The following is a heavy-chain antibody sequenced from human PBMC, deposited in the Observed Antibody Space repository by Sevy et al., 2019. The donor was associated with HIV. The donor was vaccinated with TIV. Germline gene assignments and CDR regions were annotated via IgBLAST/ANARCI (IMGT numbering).Heavy chain of an antibody. J-gene: IGHJ4*02. CDR2: ISSSSSYI. Sequence: GGSLRLSCAASGFTFSSYSMNWVRQAPGKGLEWVSSISSSSSYIYYADSVKGRFTISRDNAKNSLYLQMNSLRAEDTAVYYCAREIYDSHPKYYFDYWGQGTLVTVSS. D-gene: IGHD3-22*01. CDR1: GFTFSSYS. V-gene: IGHV3-21*01. CDR3: AREIYDSHPKYYFDY.